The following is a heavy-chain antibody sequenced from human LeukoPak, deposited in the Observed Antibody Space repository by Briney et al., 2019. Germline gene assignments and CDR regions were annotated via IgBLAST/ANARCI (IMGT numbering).Heavy chain of an antibody. CDR1: GFTFSSYG. CDR3: AKDQRDYGSSPLDH. D-gene: IGHD3-16*01. Sequence: GGTLRLSCAASGFTFSSYGMSWVRQAPGKGLEWVSAISGSGGSTYYADSVKGRFTISRDNSKNTLYLQMNSLRAEDTAVYYCAKDQRDYGSSPLDHWGQGTLVTVSS. CDR2: ISGSGGST. V-gene: IGHV3-23*01. J-gene: IGHJ4*02.